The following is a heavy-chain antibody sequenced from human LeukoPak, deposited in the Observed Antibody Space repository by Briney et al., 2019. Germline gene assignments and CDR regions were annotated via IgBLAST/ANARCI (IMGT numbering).Heavy chain of an antibody. J-gene: IGHJ4*02. CDR2: IKSDGSDT. CDR1: GFSLSGHW. Sequence: GGSLRLSCVGSGFSLSGHWMYWVRQVSGKGLVWLSRIKSDGSDTTYADSVKGRFTISRDNAKNTLYLQMNSLRAEDTAVYYCAREAFYGSGDLHFDYWGQGTLVTVSS. V-gene: IGHV3-74*01. D-gene: IGHD3-10*01. CDR3: AREAFYGSGDLHFDY.